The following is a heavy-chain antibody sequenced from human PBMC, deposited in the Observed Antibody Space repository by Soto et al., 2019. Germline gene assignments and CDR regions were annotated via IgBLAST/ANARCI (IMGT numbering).Heavy chain of an antibody. J-gene: IGHJ4*02. CDR3: AKVRRFGELRSLY. D-gene: IGHD3-10*01. Sequence: EVQLLESGGGLVQPGGSLRLSCAASGFTFSSYAMSWVRQAPGKGLEWASAIGVSGDTTYYADSVKGRFTISRDNSKNTLYLQMGSLRAEETAVYSCAKVRRFGELRSLYWGQGTLVTVSS. CDR2: IGVSGDTT. CDR1: GFTFSSYA. V-gene: IGHV3-23*01.